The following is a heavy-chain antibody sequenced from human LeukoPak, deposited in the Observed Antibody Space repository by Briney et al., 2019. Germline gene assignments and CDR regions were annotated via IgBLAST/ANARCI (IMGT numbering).Heavy chain of an antibody. J-gene: IGHJ4*02. CDR2: MSGSGGST. CDR1: GFTFSSYS. V-gene: IGHV3-23*01. CDR3: AKFFWNGGN. Sequence: PGGSLRLSCAASGFTFSSYSMNWVRQAPGKGLEWVSAMSGSGGSTYYADSVKGLLTISRDNSKNTLYLQMNSLRGEDAAVYYCAKFFWNGGNWGQGTLVTVSS. D-gene: IGHD1-1*01.